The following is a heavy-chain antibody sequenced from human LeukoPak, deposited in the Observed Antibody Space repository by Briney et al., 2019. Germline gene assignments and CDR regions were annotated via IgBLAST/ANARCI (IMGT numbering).Heavy chain of an antibody. CDR3: AKDPTHFRVWDDYDTNILSH. J-gene: IGHJ4*02. CDR2: IRYDESNK. Sequence: GGSLRLSCAASGFTFSSYEMNWVRQAPGKGLEWVAFIRYDESNKYYADSVKGRFTISRDNSKNTLYLQMNSLRADDTAVYYCAKDPTHFRVWDDYDTNILSHWGQGTLVTVSS. CDR1: GFTFSSYE. V-gene: IGHV3-30*02. D-gene: IGHD4/OR15-4a*01.